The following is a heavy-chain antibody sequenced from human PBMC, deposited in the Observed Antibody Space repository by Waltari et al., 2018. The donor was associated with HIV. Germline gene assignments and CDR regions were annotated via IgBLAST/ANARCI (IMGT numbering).Heavy chain of an antibody. J-gene: IGHJ1*01. CDR1: GYPLSDLS. Sequence: QVQLVQSGAEVKKPGAPVTIACKVSGYPLSDLSMHWVRQGPGHRLEWMGGFDPKNGKPVYSQRFWGRVSLAEDTSEDTAYLELNRLTSDDTAVYYCVTLYKQSPLYSNFWGQGTLVTVSP. D-gene: IGHD2-15*01. V-gene: IGHV1-24*01. CDR2: FDPKNGKP. CDR3: VTLYKQSPLYSNF.